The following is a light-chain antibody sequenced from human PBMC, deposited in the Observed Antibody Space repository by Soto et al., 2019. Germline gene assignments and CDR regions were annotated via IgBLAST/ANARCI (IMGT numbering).Light chain of an antibody. J-gene: IGLJ1*01. V-gene: IGLV1-40*01. CDR2: GNS. CDR3: QSYDSSLSGYV. CDR1: ISNIGAGYD. Sequence: QSALTHPPSVSGAPGQRVTISCTGSISNIGAGYDVHWYQQLPGTAPKLLIYGNSNRPSGVPDRFSGSKSGTSASLAITGLQAEDEADYYCQSYDSSLSGYVFGTGTKVTVL.